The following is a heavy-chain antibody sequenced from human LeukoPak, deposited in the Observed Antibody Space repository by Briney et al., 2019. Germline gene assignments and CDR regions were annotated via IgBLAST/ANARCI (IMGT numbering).Heavy chain of an antibody. CDR1: GYTFTGNY. CDR3: ARALWELVAFDI. CDR2: INPNSGGT. J-gene: IGHJ3*02. D-gene: IGHD1-26*01. Sequence: ASVKVSCKASGYTFTGNYMHWVRQAPGQGLEWMGWINPNSGGTNYAQKFQDRVTVTRDTSISTAYMELSRLRSDDTAVYYCARALWELVAFDIWGQGTMVTVSS. V-gene: IGHV1-2*02.